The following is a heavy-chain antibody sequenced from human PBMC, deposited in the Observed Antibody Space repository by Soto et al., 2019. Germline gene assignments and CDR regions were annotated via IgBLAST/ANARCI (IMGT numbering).Heavy chain of an antibody. V-gene: IGHV3-30*18. J-gene: IGHJ6*02. D-gene: IGHD6-19*01. CDR3: VKDGSSGWPYYYGMDV. CDR2: ISYDGSNK. CDR1: GFTFSSYG. Sequence: RLSCAASGFTFSSYGMHWVRQAPGKGLEWVAVISYDGSNKYYADSVKGRFTISRDNSKNTLYLQMSSLRAEDTAVYYCVKDGSSGWPYYYGMDVWGQGTTVTVSS.